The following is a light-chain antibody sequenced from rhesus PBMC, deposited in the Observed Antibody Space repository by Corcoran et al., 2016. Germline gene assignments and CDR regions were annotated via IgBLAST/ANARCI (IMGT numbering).Light chain of an antibody. V-gene: IGKV3-42*03. Sequence: DIVLTQSPATLSLSPGERATLSCRASQSVRTSLAWYTQMPGQVPRLLIYDSSTWVSGIPGRISGSGSRTDFTLTISSLEPEDFGIYYCQHYITWPRTFGQGTKVEFK. J-gene: IGKJ1*01. CDR2: DSS. CDR1: QSVRTS. CDR3: QHYITWPRT.